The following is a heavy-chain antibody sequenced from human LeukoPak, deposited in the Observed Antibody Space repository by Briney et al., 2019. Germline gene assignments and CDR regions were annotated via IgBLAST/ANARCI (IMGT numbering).Heavy chain of an antibody. Sequence: ASVKVSCKASGYTFTSYDTNWVRQATGQGLEWMGWMNPNSGNTGYAQKFQGRVTMTRNTSISTAYTELSSLRSEDTAVYYCARRRAVGATHNWFDPWGQGTLVTVSS. J-gene: IGHJ5*02. V-gene: IGHV1-8*01. D-gene: IGHD1-26*01. CDR2: MNPNSGNT. CDR3: ARRRAVGATHNWFDP. CDR1: GYTFTSYD.